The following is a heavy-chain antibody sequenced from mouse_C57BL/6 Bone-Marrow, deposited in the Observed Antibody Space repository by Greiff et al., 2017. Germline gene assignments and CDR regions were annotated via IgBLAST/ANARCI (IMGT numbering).Heavy chain of an antibody. V-gene: IGHV5-17*01. CDR1: GFTVSDNG. Sequence: EVNLVASGGGLVKPGGSLKLSCAASGFTVSDNGMHWVRQAPEKGLEWVAYISSGSSTIYNADTVKGRFTISRDNAKNTLFLQMTSLRSEDTAMYYCARQSDYWGQGTTLTVSS. J-gene: IGHJ2*01. CDR3: ARQSDY. CDR2: ISSGSSTI.